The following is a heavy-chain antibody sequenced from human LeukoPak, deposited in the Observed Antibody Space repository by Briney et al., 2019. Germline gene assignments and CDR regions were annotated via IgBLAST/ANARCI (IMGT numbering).Heavy chain of an antibody. V-gene: IGHV3-33*01. CDR3: ARIYCGGDCLDAAPLSDAFDI. D-gene: IGHD2-21*02. CDR1: GFPFSSYA. CDR2: IWYDGTKK. Sequence: PGRSLRLSCAASGFPFSSYAMHWVREAPGKGLVWVAVIWYDGTKKYYGDSVKGRFTTSRDNSKNTLYLQMNSLRAEDTAVYYCARIYCGGDCLDAAPLSDAFDISGQGTMVTVSS. J-gene: IGHJ3*02.